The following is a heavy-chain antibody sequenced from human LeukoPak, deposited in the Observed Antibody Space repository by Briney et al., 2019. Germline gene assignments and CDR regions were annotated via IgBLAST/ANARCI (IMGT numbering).Heavy chain of an antibody. J-gene: IGHJ4*02. Sequence: GGSLRLSCAASGFTFSSYAMSWVRQAPGKWLEWVSAISGSGGSTYYADSVKGRFTIPRDNSKNTLYLQMNSLRAEDTAVYYCATPDVVVPAAITLGYWGQGTLVTVSS. CDR1: GFTFSSYA. CDR3: ATPDVVVPAAITLGY. D-gene: IGHD2-2*01. V-gene: IGHV3-23*01. CDR2: ISGSGGST.